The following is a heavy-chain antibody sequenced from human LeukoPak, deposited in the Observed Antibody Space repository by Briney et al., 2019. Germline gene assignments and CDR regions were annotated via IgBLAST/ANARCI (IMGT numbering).Heavy chain of an antibody. Sequence: SETLSLTCTVSGGSISSYYWSWIRQPPGKGLEWIGYIYYSGSTNYNPSLKSRVTISVDKSKNQFSLKLSSVAAADTAVYYCARTHNSGWYPFDYWGQGTLVTVSS. J-gene: IGHJ4*02. CDR3: ARTHNSGWYPFDY. D-gene: IGHD6-19*01. CDR2: IYYSGST. CDR1: GGSISSYY. V-gene: IGHV4-59*01.